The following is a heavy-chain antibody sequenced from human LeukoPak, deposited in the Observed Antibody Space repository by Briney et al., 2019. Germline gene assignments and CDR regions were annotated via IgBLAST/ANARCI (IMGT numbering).Heavy chain of an antibody. V-gene: IGHV3-23*01. CDR2: ISSSGGST. J-gene: IGHJ3*02. CDR1: GFTFSSYA. D-gene: IGHD3-22*01. Sequence: GGSLRPSCAASGFTFSSYAMSWVRQAPGKGLEWVSGISSSGGSTYYAESVKGRFTISRDNSKNTLFLQMNSLRAEDTAVYYCAKVTSVGFYYDNSGYFDMWGQGTVVTVSS. CDR3: AKVTSVGFYYDNSGYFDM.